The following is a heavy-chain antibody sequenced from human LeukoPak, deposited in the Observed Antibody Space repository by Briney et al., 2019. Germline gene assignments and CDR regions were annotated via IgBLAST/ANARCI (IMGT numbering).Heavy chain of an antibody. CDR1: GFTFSSYS. CDR3: ARDPVSGWSQGGY. J-gene: IGHJ4*02. CDR2: ISSSSSNI. V-gene: IGHV3-21*01. D-gene: IGHD6-19*01. Sequence: GRSLRLSCAASGFTFSSYSMNWVRQAPGKGLEWVSSISSSSSNIYYADSVKGRFTISRDNAKNSLYLQMNSLRAEDTAVYYCARDPVSGWSQGGYWGQGTLVTVSS.